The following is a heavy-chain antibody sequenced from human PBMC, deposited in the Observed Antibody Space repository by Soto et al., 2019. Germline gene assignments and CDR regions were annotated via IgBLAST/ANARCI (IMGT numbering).Heavy chain of an antibody. D-gene: IGHD3-3*01. V-gene: IGHV3-9*01. Sequence: EVQLVESGGGLVQPGRSLRLSCAASGFSFEDYAMHWVRQTPGKGLEWVSGISWDSGSIGYADSVKDRFIISRDNAKNPLQLQMNSLRAEDTAFYYGAKGGRLTNDFWSGYPPEFFQHWGQGTLVTVSS. CDR3: AKGGRLTNDFWSGYPPEFFQH. CDR1: GFSFEDYA. CDR2: ISWDSGSI. J-gene: IGHJ1*01.